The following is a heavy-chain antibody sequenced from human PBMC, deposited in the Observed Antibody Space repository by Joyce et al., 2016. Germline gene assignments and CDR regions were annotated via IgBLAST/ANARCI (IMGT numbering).Heavy chain of an antibody. CDR2: ITPVNGNT. V-gene: IGHV1-45*02. D-gene: IGHD4-23*01. CDR3: AGDYGGAFDV. Sequence: QRQLEQSGAEVKKAGSSVKVSCKASGYTFTYRYLHWVRQAPGQALEWMGWITPVNGNTNYAQKCQDRVIITRDMTMSTAYMEMRSLRSEDTAMFYCAGDYGGAFDVWGPGTMIAVSS. J-gene: IGHJ3*01. CDR1: GYTFTYRY.